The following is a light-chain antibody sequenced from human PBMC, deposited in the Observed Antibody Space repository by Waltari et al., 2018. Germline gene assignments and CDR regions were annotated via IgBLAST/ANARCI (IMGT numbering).Light chain of an antibody. J-gene: IGLJ7*01. Sequence: SYDLTQPLSVSVALGQTARITCGGNNIGGKNVHWYQQKPGQAPLLVIDRDTNRPSRIPGRFSGSNSENTAARTSTGAQGADEADYYCQVWDSSTAVFGGGTQLTVL. V-gene: IGLV3-9*01. CDR2: RDT. CDR1: NIGGKN. CDR3: QVWDSSTAV.